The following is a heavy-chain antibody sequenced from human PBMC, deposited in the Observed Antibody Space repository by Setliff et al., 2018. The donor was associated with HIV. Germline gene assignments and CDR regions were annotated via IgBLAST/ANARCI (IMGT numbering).Heavy chain of an antibody. CDR2: ISESGSSK. J-gene: IGHJ4*02. CDR3: AKGRLRENHD. D-gene: IGHD4-17*01. V-gene: IGHV3-23*01. Sequence: HPGGSLRLSCAASGFTFDKYGMTWVRQAPGKGLEWVSSISESGSSKFYADSVKGRFTISRDNSKKTLYLKMSSLRVEDTAVYYCAKGRLRENHDWGQGTLVTVSS. CDR1: GFTFDKYG.